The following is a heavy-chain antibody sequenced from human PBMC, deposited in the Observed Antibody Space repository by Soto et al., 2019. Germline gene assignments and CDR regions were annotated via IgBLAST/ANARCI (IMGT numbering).Heavy chain of an antibody. Sequence: GGSLRLSCAASGFTFNTYWMHWVRQGPGKGLVWVARIDSDGSSTSHADSVKGRFTISRDNTKNTLYLQMNTLRAEDTAVYYCVRGAGGAYSNGWLTWGQGTLVTVSS. CDR3: VRGAGGAYSNGWLT. CDR1: GFTFNTYW. CDR2: IDSDGSST. J-gene: IGHJ4*02. D-gene: IGHD6-19*01. V-gene: IGHV3-74*01.